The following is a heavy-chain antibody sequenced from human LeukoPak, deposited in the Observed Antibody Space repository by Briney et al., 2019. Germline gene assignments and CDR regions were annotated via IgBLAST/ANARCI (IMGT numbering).Heavy chain of an antibody. Sequence: ASVKVSCKASGYTFTGYYMRWVRQAPGQGLEWMGWINPNSGGTNYAQKFQGWVTMTRDTSISTAYMELSRLRSDDTAVYYCARESPYDSSGLPDYWGQGTLVTVSS. CDR2: INPNSGGT. D-gene: IGHD3-22*01. CDR3: ARESPYDSSGLPDY. V-gene: IGHV1-2*04. J-gene: IGHJ4*02. CDR1: GYTFTGYY.